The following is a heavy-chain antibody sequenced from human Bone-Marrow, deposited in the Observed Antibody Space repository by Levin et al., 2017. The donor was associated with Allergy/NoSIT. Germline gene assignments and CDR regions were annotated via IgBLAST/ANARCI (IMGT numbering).Heavy chain of an antibody. D-gene: IGHD6-13*01. CDR1: GFTFSSYA. CDR3: ARETGGSGWYTVDY. V-gene: IGHV3-23*01. CDR2: IRPTGYRT. J-gene: IGHJ4*02. Sequence: PGGSLRLSCAASGFTFSSYAMAWVRQAPGKGLQWISTIRPTGYRTYYADSVEGRFTISRDDSKSTVYLQMNSLRAEDTATYYCARETGGSGWYTVDYWGRGILGIVSS.